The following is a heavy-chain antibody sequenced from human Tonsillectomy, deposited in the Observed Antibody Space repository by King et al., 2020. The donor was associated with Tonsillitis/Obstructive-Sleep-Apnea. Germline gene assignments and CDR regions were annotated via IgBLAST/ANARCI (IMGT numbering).Heavy chain of an antibody. D-gene: IGHD2-15*01. Sequence: VQLVESGSELKKPGASVKVSCKSSGYTFTSNAINWVRQAPGQGLEWMGWINTNTGNPTYAQAFTGRFVFSLDTSVNTAFLQISSLKAEDTAVYYCASSPSYCSGTSCYQGYYFYMDVWGKGTTVTVSS. CDR3: ASSPSYCSGTSCYQGYYFYMDV. V-gene: IGHV7-4-1*02. CDR2: INTNTGNP. J-gene: IGHJ6*03. CDR1: GYTFTSNA.